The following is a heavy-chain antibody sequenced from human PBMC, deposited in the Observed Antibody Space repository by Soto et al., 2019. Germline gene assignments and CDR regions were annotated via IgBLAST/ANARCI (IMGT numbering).Heavy chain of an antibody. V-gene: IGHV1-46*01. CDR2: INPSGGGT. J-gene: IGHJ6*02. CDR3: ARGLDKNYDTFTGYSTYGVDV. Sequence: ASVKVSCKASGYTFTNYYIHWVRQAPGQGLEWMGIINPSGGGTTYAQKFQGRVTMTRDTSTSTVYMELSSLRSDDTAVYYCARGLDKNYDTFTGYSTYGVDVWGQGTTVTVSS. D-gene: IGHD3-9*01. CDR1: GYTFTNYY.